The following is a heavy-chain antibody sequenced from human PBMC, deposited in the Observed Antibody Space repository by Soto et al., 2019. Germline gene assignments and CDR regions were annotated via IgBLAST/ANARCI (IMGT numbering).Heavy chain of an antibody. J-gene: IGHJ3*02. CDR2: INAGNGNT. CDR3: ASVLVRSAFDI. V-gene: IGHV1-3*01. D-gene: IGHD1-26*01. Sequence: ASVKVSCKASGYTFTSYAMHWVRQAPGQRLEWMGWINAGNGNTKYSRKFQGRVTITRDTSASTAYMELSSLRSEDTAVYYCASVLVRSAFDIWGQGTMVTVSS. CDR1: GYTFTSYA.